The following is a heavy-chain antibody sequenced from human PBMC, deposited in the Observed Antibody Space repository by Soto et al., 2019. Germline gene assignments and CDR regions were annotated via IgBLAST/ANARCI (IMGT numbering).Heavy chain of an antibody. CDR3: ARDLGVEQQLVPDYYYGMDV. CDR1: GFTFSSYG. Sequence: LRLSCAASGFTFSSYGMHWVRQAPGKGLEWVAVIWYDGSNKYYADSVKGRFTISRDNSKNTLYLQMNSLRAEDTAVYYCARDLGVEQQLVPDYYYGMDVWGQGTTVTVSS. J-gene: IGHJ6*02. V-gene: IGHV3-33*01. CDR2: IWYDGSNK. D-gene: IGHD6-13*01.